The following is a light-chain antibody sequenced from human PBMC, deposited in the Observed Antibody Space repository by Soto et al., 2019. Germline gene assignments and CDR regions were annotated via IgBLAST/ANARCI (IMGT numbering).Light chain of an antibody. CDR2: RNS. J-gene: IGLJ3*02. CDR1: RSNIGSNN. CDR3: ATWDDSLSVLWV. V-gene: IGLV1-47*01. Sequence: QSVLTQPPSASGTPGQRVNISCSGSRSNIGSNNVNWYQQLPGTAPKLLIYRNSQRPSGVPDRFSGSKSGTSASLAISGLRSEDEADYYCATWDDSLSVLWVFGGGTKLTVL.